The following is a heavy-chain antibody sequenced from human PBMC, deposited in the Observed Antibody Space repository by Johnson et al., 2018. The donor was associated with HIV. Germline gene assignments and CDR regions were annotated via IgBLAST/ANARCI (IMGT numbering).Heavy chain of an antibody. V-gene: IGHV3-23*01. CDR1: GFTFTTYA. CDR2: ISGSGGST. J-gene: IGHJ3*02. D-gene: IGHD1-26*01. CDR3: AKDLSQWELRPDAFDI. Sequence: EVQLMESGGGLVQPGGSLRLSCAASGFTFTTYAMTWVRRTPAKGLDWVSTISGSGGSTYYADSVKGRFTISRDNSKNTLYLQMNSLRAEDTAVYYCAKDLSQWELRPDAFDIWGQGTMVTVSS.